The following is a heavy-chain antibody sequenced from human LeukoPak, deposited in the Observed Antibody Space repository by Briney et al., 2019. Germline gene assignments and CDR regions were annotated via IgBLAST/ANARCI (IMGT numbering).Heavy chain of an antibody. V-gene: IGHV3-7*01. CDR2: IKEDGSEK. CDR1: GFTFSSYW. J-gene: IGHJ4*02. CDR3: ARGRTSDY. Sequence: SGGSLRLSCAASGFTFSSYWMTWVRQAPGKGLEWVASIKEDGSEKKYVDSVKGRFTISRDNAKTSVYLQINSLRAEDTAVYYCARGRTSDYWGQGTLVTVSS. D-gene: IGHD3/OR15-3a*01.